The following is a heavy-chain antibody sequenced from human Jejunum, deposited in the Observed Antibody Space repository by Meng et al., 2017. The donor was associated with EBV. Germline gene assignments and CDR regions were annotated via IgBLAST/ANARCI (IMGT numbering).Heavy chain of an antibody. D-gene: IGHD3-16*02. Sequence: EVDMVELGGGRVQHGWSLRLSCAASGFTVSIYSMNWVRQAPGKGLEWVSYISSGSSFIYYADSVKGRFTISRDDAKNSLSLQMNNLGADDTAVYYCVRDSSFNVHWGQGTLVTVSS. CDR1: GFTVSIYS. V-gene: IGHV3-21*01. CDR2: ISSGSSFI. CDR3: VRDSSFNVH. J-gene: IGHJ4*02.